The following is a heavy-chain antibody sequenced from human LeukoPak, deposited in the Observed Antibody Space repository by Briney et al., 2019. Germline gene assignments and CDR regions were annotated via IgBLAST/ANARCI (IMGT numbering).Heavy chain of an antibody. CDR1: GGSFSGYF. CDR3: ARHSPVGIYYFDY. CDR2: INHSSRST. J-gene: IGHJ4*02. D-gene: IGHD1-26*01. Sequence: SETLSLTCAVYGGSFSGYFWSWIRQPPGKGLEWIGEINHSSRSTNWNPSLKSRVTISVDTSKNQFSLKLSSVTAADTAVYYCARHSPVGIYYFDYWGQGTLVTVSS. V-gene: IGHV4-34*01.